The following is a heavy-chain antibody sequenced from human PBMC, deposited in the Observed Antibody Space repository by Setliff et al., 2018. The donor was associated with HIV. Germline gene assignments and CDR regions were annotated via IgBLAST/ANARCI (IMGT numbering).Heavy chain of an antibody. Sequence: PSETLSLTCSVSGGSINRGTYYWTWIRQSAGKGLEWIGHIYITGITDYNPSLKSRVTISVDTSKNQFSLKVTSVTAADTAVYYCARTVRREFRTNVGDHYYFYMDVWGKGTTVTVSS. V-gene: IGHV4-61*09. CDR1: GGSINRGTYY. CDR3: ARTVRREFRTNVGDHYYFYMDV. D-gene: IGHD3-3*01. J-gene: IGHJ6*03. CDR2: IYITGIT.